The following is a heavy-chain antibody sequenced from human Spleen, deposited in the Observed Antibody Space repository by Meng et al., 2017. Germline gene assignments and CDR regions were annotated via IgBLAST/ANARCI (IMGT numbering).Heavy chain of an antibody. Sequence: QVQLRQVGPGLLKPSATLALTCVVSGGSFSDYYWSWIRQPPGKGLEWIGEINHSGSTHYNPSLESRATISVDTSQNNLSLKLSSVTAADSAVYYCARGPTTMAHDFDYWGQGTLVTVSS. CDR2: INHSGST. CDR1: GGSFSDYY. V-gene: IGHV4-34*01. J-gene: IGHJ4*02. CDR3: ARGPTTMAHDFDY. D-gene: IGHD4-11*01.